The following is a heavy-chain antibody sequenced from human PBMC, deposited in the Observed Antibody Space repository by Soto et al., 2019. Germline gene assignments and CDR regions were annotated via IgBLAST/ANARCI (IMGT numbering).Heavy chain of an antibody. D-gene: IGHD2-21*01. J-gene: IGHJ5*02. Sequence: EVQLVESGVGLVKPGGSLRLSCAASGFTFNTYDMNLVRQAPGKGLEWVSSITTSSAYIYYADSLKGRITISRDNAKNSLFLQMNSLRAEDTAVYYCVRSGTARLLRHSWFDTWGQGTLVTVTS. V-gene: IGHV3-21*01. CDR2: ITTSSAYI. CDR3: VRSGTARLLRHSWFDT. CDR1: GFTFNTYD.